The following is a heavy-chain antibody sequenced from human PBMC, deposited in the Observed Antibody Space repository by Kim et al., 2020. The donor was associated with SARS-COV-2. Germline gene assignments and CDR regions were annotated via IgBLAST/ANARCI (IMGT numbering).Heavy chain of an antibody. Sequence: GESLKISCAASGFTFSTYWMHWVRQAPGKGLVWVSRIRGDGADTTYADSVKGRFTISRDNAKDTLFLQMNSLRSEDTAVYYCSSGSGDDYYGMDVWGQGTTVTVSS. CDR3: SSGSGDDYYGMDV. CDR2: IRGDGADT. V-gene: IGHV3-74*01. J-gene: IGHJ6*02. D-gene: IGHD3-10*01. CDR1: GFTFSTYW.